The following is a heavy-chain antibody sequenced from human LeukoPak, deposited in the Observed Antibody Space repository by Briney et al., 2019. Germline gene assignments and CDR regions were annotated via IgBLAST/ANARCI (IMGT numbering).Heavy chain of an antibody. D-gene: IGHD3-10*01. J-gene: IGHJ4*02. Sequence: GGSLRLSCAASGFTFSDYYMSWIRQAPGKGLEWVSYISSSGSIIYYVDSVKGRFTISRDNAKNSLYLQMNSLRAEDTAVYYCARVLRYGSGSIFGYWGQGTLVTVSS. CDR2: ISSSGSII. CDR1: GFTFSDYY. CDR3: ARVLRYGSGSIFGY. V-gene: IGHV3-11*01.